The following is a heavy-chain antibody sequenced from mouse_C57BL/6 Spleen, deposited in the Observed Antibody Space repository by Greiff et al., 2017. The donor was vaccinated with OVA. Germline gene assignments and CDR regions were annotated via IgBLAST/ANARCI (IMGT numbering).Heavy chain of an antibody. D-gene: IGHD2-2*01. Sequence: VKLVESGPGLVAPSQSLSITCTVSGFSLTSYGVSWVRQPPGKGLEWLGVIWGDGSTNYHSAPISRLSISKDNSKNQVFLKLNSLRPDDTATYYCAKPGYGFDAFAYWGQGTLVTVSA. V-gene: IGHV2-3*01. CDR2: IWGDGST. CDR1: GFSLTSYG. CDR3: AKPGYGFDAFAY. J-gene: IGHJ3*01.